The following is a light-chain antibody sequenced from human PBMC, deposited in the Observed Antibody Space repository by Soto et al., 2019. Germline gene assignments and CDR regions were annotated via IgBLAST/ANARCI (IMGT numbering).Light chain of an antibody. CDR1: QSISGT. CDR2: GAF. J-gene: IGKJ1*01. V-gene: IGKV3-15*01. CDR3: QQYVNFVWT. Sequence: EIVMTQSPATLSVSPGGRATLSCRASQSISGTLAWYQQKPGQAPRLLIYGAFTRATGFPARFSGSGSGTDFTLTISRLEPEDVAVYYCQQYVNFVWTFGQGTKVDIK.